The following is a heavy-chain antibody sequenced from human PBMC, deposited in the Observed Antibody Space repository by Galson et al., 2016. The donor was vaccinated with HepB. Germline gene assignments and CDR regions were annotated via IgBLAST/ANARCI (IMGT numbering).Heavy chain of an antibody. J-gene: IGHJ4*02. CDR2: IHPGDSDT. V-gene: IGHV5-51*01. CDR1: GYSYTSYW. Sequence: QSGAEVKKPGEALKISCKGSGYSYTSYWIGWVRQMPGKGLEWVGIIHPGDSDTRYSPSFEAQVTIPADKSTNTAYRQWSSLKASDTAMYYCVREDEGGYESAFFWGQGTLVTVSS. CDR3: VREDEGGYESAFF. D-gene: IGHD5-12*01.